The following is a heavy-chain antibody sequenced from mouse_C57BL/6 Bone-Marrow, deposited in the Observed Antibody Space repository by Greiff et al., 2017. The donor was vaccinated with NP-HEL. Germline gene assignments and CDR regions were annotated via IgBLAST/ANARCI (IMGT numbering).Heavy chain of an antibody. CDR1: GYTFTSYT. D-gene: IGHD1-1*01. V-gene: IGHV1-4*01. CDR2: INPSSGYT. CDR3: ASPPIYYYGSSYDY. Sequence: QVQLKESGAELARPGASVKMSCKASGYTFTSYTMHWVKQRPGPGLEWIGYINPSSGYTKYNQKFKDKATLTADKSSSTAYMQLSSLTSEDSAVYYCASPPIYYYGSSYDYWGQGTTLTVSS. J-gene: IGHJ2*01.